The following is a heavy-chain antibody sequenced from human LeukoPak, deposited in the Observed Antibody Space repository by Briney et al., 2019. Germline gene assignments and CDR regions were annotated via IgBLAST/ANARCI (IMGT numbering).Heavy chain of an antibody. Sequence: PGGSLRLSCAASGFTFSSYGMHWVRQAPGKGLEWVAFIRYDGSNKYYADSVKGRFTISRDNSKNTLYLQMNSLRAEDTALYYCARSYCGGDCYSGVTQVHFDYWGQGTLVTVSS. CDR3: ARSYCGGDCYSGVTQVHFDY. CDR1: GFTFSSYG. J-gene: IGHJ4*02. D-gene: IGHD2-21*02. V-gene: IGHV3-30*02. CDR2: IRYDGSNK.